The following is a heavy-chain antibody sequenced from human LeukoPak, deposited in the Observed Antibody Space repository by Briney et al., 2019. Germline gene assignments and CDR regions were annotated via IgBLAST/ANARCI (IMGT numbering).Heavy chain of an antibody. V-gene: IGHV3-66*01. CDR2: LYSGGST. CDR1: GFTFSSYE. Sequence: PGGSLRLSCAASGFTFSSYEMNWVRQAPGKGLEWVSVLYSGGSTYYADSVQGRFTISRDNSKNTLYLQMNSLRAEDTAVYYCARDRGSNWFDPWGQGTLVTVSS. CDR3: ARDRGSNWFDP. J-gene: IGHJ5*02.